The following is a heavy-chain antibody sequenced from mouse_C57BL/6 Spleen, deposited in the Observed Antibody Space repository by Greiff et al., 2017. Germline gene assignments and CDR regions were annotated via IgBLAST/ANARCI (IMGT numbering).Heavy chain of an antibody. J-gene: IGHJ2*01. CDR3: AGDYDGRY. V-gene: IGHV1-80*01. D-gene: IGHD2-4*01. Sequence: VQLVESGAELVKPGASVKISCKASGYAFSSDWMYWVKQRPGKGLEGNGQIYPGDGDTNYNGKFKGKATLTADKSSSTAYMQLSSLTSEDSPVYFCAGDYDGRYWGQGTTLTVSS. CDR1: GYAFSSDW. CDR2: IYPGDGDT.